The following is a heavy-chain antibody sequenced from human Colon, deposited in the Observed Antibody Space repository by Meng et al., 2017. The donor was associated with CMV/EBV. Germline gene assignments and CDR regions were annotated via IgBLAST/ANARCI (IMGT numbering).Heavy chain of an antibody. V-gene: IGHV3-74*03. CDR3: ARDQMSGSEYEQKY. D-gene: IGHD1-26*01. CDR2: ISSDGSDI. J-gene: IGHJ4*02. Sequence: SGFPVSNSWMQWVRRSPGKGLVWVSRISSDGSDIKYADAVKGRFTISRDIAKNTLYLQMNSLSVEDTAVYYCARDQMSGSEYEQKYWGQGTLVTVSS. CDR1: GFPVSNSW.